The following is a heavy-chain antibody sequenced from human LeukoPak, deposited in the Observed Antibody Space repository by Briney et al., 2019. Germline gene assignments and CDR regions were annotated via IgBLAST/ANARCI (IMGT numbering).Heavy chain of an antibody. CDR2: IWYDGSNK. CDR3: AKEGTVTPIDY. J-gene: IGHJ4*02. V-gene: IGHV3-33*06. Sequence: PGRSLRLSCAASGFTFSSYGMHWVRQAPGKGLEWVAVIWYDGSNKYYADSVKGRLTISRDNSKNTLYLQMNSLRVEDTAVYYCAKEGTVTPIDYWGQGTLVTVSS. D-gene: IGHD4-17*01. CDR1: GFTFSSYG.